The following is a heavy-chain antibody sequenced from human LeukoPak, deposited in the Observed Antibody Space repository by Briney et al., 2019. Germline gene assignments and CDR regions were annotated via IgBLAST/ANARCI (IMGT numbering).Heavy chain of an antibody. J-gene: IGHJ4*02. CDR3: ARDSALAQAVMFDY. V-gene: IGHV4-38-2*02. D-gene: IGHD6-19*01. CDR2: IDHSGST. Sequence: SETLSLTCAVYGESFSGYYWGWIRQPPGKGVEWTGSIDHSGSTYYNPSLRSRITISVDTSKNQFSLKLSSVTAADTAVYYCARDSALAQAVMFDYWGQGTLVTVSS. CDR1: GESFSGYY.